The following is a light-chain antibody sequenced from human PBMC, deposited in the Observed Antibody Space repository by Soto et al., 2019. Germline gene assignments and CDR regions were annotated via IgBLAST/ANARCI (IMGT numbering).Light chain of an antibody. V-gene: IGLV2-14*01. J-gene: IGLJ1*01. CDR1: SSDVGGYNY. CDR2: EVS. Sequence: SALTPPASVSGSPGQSITISCTGTSSDVGGYNYVSWYQQHPGKAPKLMIYEVSNRPSGVSNRFSGSKSGNTASLTISGLQAEDEADYYCSSYTSSSTLAYVFGTGTKLTVL. CDR3: SSYTSSSTLAYV.